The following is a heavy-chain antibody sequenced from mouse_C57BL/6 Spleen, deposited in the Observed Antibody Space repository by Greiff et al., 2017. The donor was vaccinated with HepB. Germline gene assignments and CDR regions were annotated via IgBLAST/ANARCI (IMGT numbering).Heavy chain of an antibody. CDR3: AREKGSTMGKGDYAMDY. D-gene: IGHD2-1*01. CDR2: ISGGGGNT. CDR1: GFTFSSYT. J-gene: IGHJ4*01. Sequence: EVHLVESGGGLVKPGGSLKLSCAASGFTFSSYTMSWVRQTPEKRLEWVATISGGGGNTYYPDSVKGRFTISRDNAKNTLYLQMSSLRSEDTALYYCAREKGSTMGKGDYAMDYWGQGTSVTVSS. V-gene: IGHV5-9*01.